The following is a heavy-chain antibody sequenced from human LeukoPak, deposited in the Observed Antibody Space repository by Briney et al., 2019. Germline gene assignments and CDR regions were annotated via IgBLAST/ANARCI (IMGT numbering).Heavy chain of an antibody. CDR2: INPSGGST. Sequence: ASVKVSCKASGYTFTSYYMHWVRQAPGQGLEWMGIINPSGGSTSYAQKFQGRVTMTRDTSTSTVYMELSSLRSGDTAVYYCARDSLVPRYFDYWGQGTLVTVSS. V-gene: IGHV1-46*01. J-gene: IGHJ4*02. CDR1: GYTFTSYY. CDR3: ARDSLVPRYFDY. D-gene: IGHD6-13*01.